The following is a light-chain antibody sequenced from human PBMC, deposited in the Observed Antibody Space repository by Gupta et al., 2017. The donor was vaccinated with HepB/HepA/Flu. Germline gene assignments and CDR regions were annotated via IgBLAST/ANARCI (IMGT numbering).Light chain of an antibody. CDR2: GAY. J-gene: IGKJ3*01. CDR1: QSVSSSY. CDR3: QQDCSSFT. V-gene: IGKV3-20*01. Sequence: VLTQSPVTLSLSPVERTTLSCRASQSVSSSYLAWYQQKPGQAHKLLIYGAYSRATGIPDRFSGSGSGTDFTLTSSRRETEDFAVYYWQQDCSSFTFGHGTKVDIK.